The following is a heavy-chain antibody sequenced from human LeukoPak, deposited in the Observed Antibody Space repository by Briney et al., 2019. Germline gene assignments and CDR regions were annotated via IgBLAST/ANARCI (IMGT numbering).Heavy chain of an antibody. CDR2: IYHSGST. D-gene: IGHD3-10*01. J-gene: IGHJ4*02. CDR3: ASRGDYYGSGSYL. CDR1: GGSISSSNW. Sequence: SGTLSLTCAVSGGSISSSNWWSWVRQPPGKGLEWIREIYHSGSTNYNPSLKSRVTISVDKSKNQFSLKLSSVTAADTAVYYCASRGDYYGSGSYLWGQGTLVTVSS. V-gene: IGHV4-4*02.